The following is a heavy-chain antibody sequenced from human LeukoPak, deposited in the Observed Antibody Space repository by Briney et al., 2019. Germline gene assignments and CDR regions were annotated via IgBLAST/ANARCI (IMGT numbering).Heavy chain of an antibody. V-gene: IGHV4-59*01. CDR1: GGSISSYY. D-gene: IGHD1-26*01. J-gene: IGHJ4*02. CDR2: IYYSGST. Sequence: SETLSLTCTVSGGSISSYYWSWIRQPPGKGLEWIGYIYYSGSTNYNPSLKSRVTISVDTSKNQFSLKLSSVTAADTAVCYCARGSYSGSYVDWGQGTLVTVSS. CDR3: ARGSYSGSYVD.